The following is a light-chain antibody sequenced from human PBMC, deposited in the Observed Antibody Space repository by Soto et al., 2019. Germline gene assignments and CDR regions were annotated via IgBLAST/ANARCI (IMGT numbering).Light chain of an antibody. CDR3: CSYAGSFTYV. J-gene: IGLJ1*01. CDR1: TRDIAGYNY. CDR2: QVT. V-gene: IGLV2-23*02. Sequence: QSALTQPASVSGSLGQSITISCTGTTRDIAGYNYISWYQQLPGKVPKLLIYQVTIRPSGISNRFSGSKSGNTASLTISGLQAEDEADYYCCSYAGSFTYVFGTGTKLTVL.